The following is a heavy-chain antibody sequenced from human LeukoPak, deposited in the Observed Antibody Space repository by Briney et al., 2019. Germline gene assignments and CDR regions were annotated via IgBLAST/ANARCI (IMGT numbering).Heavy chain of an antibody. CDR1: GYTFTSYG. CDR3: ARGLSISYYDSSGYYSYYYYYYMDV. D-gene: IGHD3-22*01. V-gene: IGHV1-8*03. J-gene: IGHJ6*03. Sequence: ASVKVSCKASGYTFTSYGINWVRQATGQGLEWMGWMNPNSGNTGYAQKFQGRVTITRNTSISTAYMELSSLRSEDTAVYYCARGLSISYYDSSGYYSYYYYYYMDVWGKGTTVTVSS. CDR2: MNPNSGNT.